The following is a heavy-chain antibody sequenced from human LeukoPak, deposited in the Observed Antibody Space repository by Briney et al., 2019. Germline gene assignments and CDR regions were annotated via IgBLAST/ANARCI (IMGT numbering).Heavy chain of an antibody. J-gene: IGHJ3*02. V-gene: IGHV4-39*07. CDR1: GDSITDYY. Sequence: PSETLSLTCSVAGDSITDYYWGWSRQPPGKGREWMGNIYYTGNTYYNSSLKSRVTISLDTSKTQFSLKVISMTAADTAAYDCTKSDGYGLIRICGRGTMVTVSS. CDR2: IYYTGNT. D-gene: IGHD3-10*01. CDR3: TKSDGYGLIRI.